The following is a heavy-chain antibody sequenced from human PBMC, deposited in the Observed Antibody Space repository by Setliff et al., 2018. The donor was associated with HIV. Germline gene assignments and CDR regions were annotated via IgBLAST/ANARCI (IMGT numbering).Heavy chain of an antibody. CDR2: VYYTGKT. J-gene: IGHJ5*02. CDR1: GGSLISGGYH. D-gene: IGHD4-4*01. V-gene: IGHV4-31*03. CDR3: ARDLTSNSNCFEP. Sequence: PSETLSLTCSVSGGSLISGGYHWSWIRQHPGKGLEWIGYVYYTGKTYYNPSLESRISMSVDTSKNQFSLKLTSVTAADTAIYYCARDLTSNSNCFEPWGQGTQVTVSS.